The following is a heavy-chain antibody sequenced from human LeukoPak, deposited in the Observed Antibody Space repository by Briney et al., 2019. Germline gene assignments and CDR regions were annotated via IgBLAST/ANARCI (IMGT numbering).Heavy chain of an antibody. CDR1: GFTVTSKF. J-gene: IGHJ4*02. Sequence: GVSLRLSCAASGFTVTSKFMRWVRQAPGKGREWFSVIHSGGSTYYAEFVKGRLTISREISKNALYLQMNSLRGDKTAVYYCAGSAVTTLDSWGQGNLVTVSS. V-gene: IGHV3-66*01. CDR3: AGSAVTTLDS. D-gene: IGHD4-23*01. CDR2: IHSGGST.